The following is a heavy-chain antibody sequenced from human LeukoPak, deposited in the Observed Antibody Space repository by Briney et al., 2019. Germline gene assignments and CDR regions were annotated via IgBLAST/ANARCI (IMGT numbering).Heavy chain of an antibody. CDR2: IYYSGST. CDR1: GGSISSSSYY. D-gene: IGHD2-8*01. Sequence: SETLSLTCTVSGGSISSSSYYWGWIRQPPRKGLEWIGSIYYSGSTYYNPSLKSRVTISVDTSKNQFSLKLSSVTAADTAVYYCARDGRRGMLSMANNWGQGTLVTVSS. V-gene: IGHV4-39*07. J-gene: IGHJ4*02. CDR3: ARDGRRGMLSMANN.